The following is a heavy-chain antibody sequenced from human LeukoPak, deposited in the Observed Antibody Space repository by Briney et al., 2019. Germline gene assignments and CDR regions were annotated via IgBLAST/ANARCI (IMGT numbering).Heavy chain of an antibody. J-gene: IGHJ4*02. CDR3: AFYCSSASCYLENDF. D-gene: IGHD2-2*01. Sequence: GASVKVSCKASGYTFTNYHMHWVRQAPGQGLEWMGWINPSTGATNYAQKFQGRVTMTRDTSASTAYMELSRLRSDDTAVYYCAFYCSSASCYLENDFWGQGPLVTVSS. CDR2: INPSTGAT. CDR1: GYTFTNYH. V-gene: IGHV1-2*02.